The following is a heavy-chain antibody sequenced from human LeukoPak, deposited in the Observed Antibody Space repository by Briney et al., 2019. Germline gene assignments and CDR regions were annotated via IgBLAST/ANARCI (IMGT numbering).Heavy chain of an antibody. D-gene: IGHD3-22*01. CDR2: IYYSGST. CDR1: GGSISSSSYY. CDR3: ARQIKYYYDSSGYYWSKGEYYYYYMDV. V-gene: IGHV4-39*01. Sequence: SETLSLTCTVSGGSISSSSYYWGWIRQPPGKGLEWIGSIYYSGSTYYNPSLKSRATISVDTSKNQFSLKLSSVTAADTAVYYCARQIKYYYDSSGYYWSKGEYYYYYMDVWGKGTTVTISS. J-gene: IGHJ6*03.